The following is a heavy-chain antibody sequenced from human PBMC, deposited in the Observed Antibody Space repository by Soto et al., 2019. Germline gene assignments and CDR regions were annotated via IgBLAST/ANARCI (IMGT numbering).Heavy chain of an antibody. V-gene: IGHV3-21*01. D-gene: IGHD6-19*01. CDR2: ISSSSSYI. CDR1: GFTFSSYS. CDR3: ARDRGSSGRYFDY. Sequence: EVQLVESGGGLVKPGGSLRLSCAASGFTFSSYSMNWVRQAPGKGLEWVSSISSSSSYIYYADSVKGRFTISRDNAKNSLYLQMNSLRAEDTAVYYCARDRGSSGRYFDYWGQGTLVTVSS. J-gene: IGHJ4*02.